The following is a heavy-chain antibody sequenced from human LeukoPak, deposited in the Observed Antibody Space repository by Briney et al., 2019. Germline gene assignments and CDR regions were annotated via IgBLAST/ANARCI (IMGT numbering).Heavy chain of an antibody. CDR1: EFTVSSTY. CDR2: MYSFGNT. Sequence: GGSLRLSCAVSEFTVSSTYMSWVHQAPGKGLEWVSLMYSFGNTYYADSVKGRFTISRDNSKNTLYLQMNSLRAEDTAVYYCARVRYSSGWRPVDYWGQGTLVTVSS. D-gene: IGHD6-19*01. J-gene: IGHJ4*02. V-gene: IGHV3-66*03. CDR3: ARVRYSSGWRPVDY.